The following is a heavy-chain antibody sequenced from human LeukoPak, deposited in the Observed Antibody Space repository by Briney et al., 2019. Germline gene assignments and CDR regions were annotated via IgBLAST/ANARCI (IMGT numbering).Heavy chain of an antibody. CDR3: ARGPDSYDFWSGSQDY. J-gene: IGHJ4*02. Sequence: ASVTVSFKASGYTFTGYYMHWVRQAPGQGLEWMGWINPNSGGTNYAQKFQGRVTMTRDTSISTAYMELSRLRSDDTAVYYCARGPDSYDFWSGSQDYWGQGTLVTVSS. CDR2: INPNSGGT. D-gene: IGHD3-3*01. CDR1: GYTFTGYY. V-gene: IGHV1-2*02.